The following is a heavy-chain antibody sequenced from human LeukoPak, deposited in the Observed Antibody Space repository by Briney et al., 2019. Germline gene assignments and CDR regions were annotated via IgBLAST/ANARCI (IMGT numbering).Heavy chain of an antibody. V-gene: IGHV4-39*01. CDR3: ARQLGYCSSTSCYADKVDY. CDR1: GGSISSSSYY. Sequence: SETLSLTCTVSGGSISSSSYYWGWIRQPPGKGLEWIGSIYYSGSTYYNPSLKSRVTISVDTSKNQFSVKLSSVTAADTAVYYCARQLGYCSSTSCYADKVDYWGQGTLVTVSS. D-gene: IGHD2-2*01. J-gene: IGHJ4*02. CDR2: IYYSGST.